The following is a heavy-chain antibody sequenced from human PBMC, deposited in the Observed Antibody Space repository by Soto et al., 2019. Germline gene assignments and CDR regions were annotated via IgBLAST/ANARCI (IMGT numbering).Heavy chain of an antibody. D-gene: IGHD6-13*01. CDR3: ARLQAAAGDNDLTFDY. CDR1: GYSFTSYW. V-gene: IGHV5-51*01. J-gene: IGHJ4*02. CDR2: IYPGDSET. Sequence: GESLKISCKGSGYSFTSYWIGWVRQMPGKGLEWMGIIYPGDSETNYSPSFQGHVTISADKSISTAYLQWSSLKASDTAMYYCARLQAAAGDNDLTFDYWGQGTLVTVSS.